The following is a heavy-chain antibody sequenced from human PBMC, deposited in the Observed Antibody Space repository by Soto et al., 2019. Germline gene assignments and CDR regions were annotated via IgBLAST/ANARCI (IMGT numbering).Heavy chain of an antibody. CDR1: GFPFNYYA. Sequence: PAGSLRLSCEASGFPFNYYAMHWVRQAPAKGLEWVAVIWHYGSNEYYADSVKGLLRSARDNPNNSMYLQMNSLRGDDTALYYCARGDVSMVATFLDYWGLGTLVTVSS. J-gene: IGHJ4*02. D-gene: IGHD5-12*01. V-gene: IGHV3-33*01. CDR2: IWHYGSNE. CDR3: ARGDVSMVATFLDY.